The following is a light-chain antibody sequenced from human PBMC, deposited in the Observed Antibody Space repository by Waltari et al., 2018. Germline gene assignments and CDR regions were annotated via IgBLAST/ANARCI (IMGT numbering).Light chain of an antibody. CDR3: QQSYSTWPYT. V-gene: IGKV1-39*01. CDR1: QSISSY. Sequence: DIQMTQSPSSLSASVGDRVTITCRASQSISSYLNWYQQKPGKAPKLLIYAASSLQSGVPSRFSGSGSGTDFTLTISSLQPEDFATYYCQQSYSTWPYTFGQGTKLEIK. J-gene: IGKJ2*01. CDR2: AAS.